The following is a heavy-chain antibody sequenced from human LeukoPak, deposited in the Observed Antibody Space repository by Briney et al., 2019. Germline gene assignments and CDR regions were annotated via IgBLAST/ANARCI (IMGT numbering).Heavy chain of an antibody. CDR1: GGTFSSYA. D-gene: IGHD3-22*01. CDR2: IIPIFGTA. V-gene: IGHV1-69*05. CDR3: ARDLPYYDSSGYDHRRWFDP. Sequence: ASVKVSCKASGGTFSSYANSWVRQAPGQGLEWMGRIIPIFGTANYAQKFQGRVTITTDESTSTAYMELSSLRSEDTAVYYCARDLPYYDSSGYDHRRWFDPWGQGTLVTVSS. J-gene: IGHJ5*02.